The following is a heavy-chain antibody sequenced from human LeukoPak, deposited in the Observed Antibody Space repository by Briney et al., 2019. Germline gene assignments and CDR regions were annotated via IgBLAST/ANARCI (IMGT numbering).Heavy chain of an antibody. Sequence: PSETLSLTCTVSGGSISSGSYYWSWIRQPAGKGLEWIGRIYTSGSTNYNPSLKSRVTISVDTSKNQFSLKLSSVTAADTAVYYCARVASGYSIYYYYYYMDVWGKGTTVTVSS. J-gene: IGHJ6*03. CDR2: IYTSGST. CDR1: GGSISSGSYY. V-gene: IGHV4-61*02. D-gene: IGHD3-3*01. CDR3: ARVASGYSIYYYYYYMDV.